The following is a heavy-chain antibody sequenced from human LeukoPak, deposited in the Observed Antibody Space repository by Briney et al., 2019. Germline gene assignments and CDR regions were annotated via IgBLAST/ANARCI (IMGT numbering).Heavy chain of an antibody. CDR1: GYTFTGYY. D-gene: IGHD1-26*01. J-gene: IGHJ3*02. Sequence: ASVKVSCKASGYTFTGYYMHWVRQAPGQGLEWMGWINPNSGGTNYAQKFQGRVTMTRDTSISTAYMELSRLRSDDTAVYYCATEYSGSHYDAFDIWGQGTMVTVSS. CDR2: INPNSGGT. CDR3: ATEYSGSHYDAFDI. V-gene: IGHV1-2*02.